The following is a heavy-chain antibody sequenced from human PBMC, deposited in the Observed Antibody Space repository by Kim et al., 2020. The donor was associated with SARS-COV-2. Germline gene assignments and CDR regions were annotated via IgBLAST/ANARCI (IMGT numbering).Heavy chain of an antibody. Sequence: GESLKISCKGSGYSFSTYWIAWVRQMPGKGLEWMGIIYPRDFDTRYSPSFQGHVTISVDKSISTAYLQWSSLKASDTAMYYCVRASWAWLDPYWPDYWGQGPLVPVSS. CDR3: VRASWAWLDPYWPDY. J-gene: IGHJ4*02. CDR1: GYSFSTYW. V-gene: IGHV5-51*01. CDR2: IYPRDFDT. D-gene: IGHD2-15*01.